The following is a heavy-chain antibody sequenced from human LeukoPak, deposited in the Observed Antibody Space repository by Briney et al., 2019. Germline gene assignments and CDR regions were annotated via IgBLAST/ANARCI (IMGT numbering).Heavy chain of an antibody. Sequence: LSETLSLTCTVSGGSISSYYWSWIRPPPGKGLEWIGYIYYSGSTNYNPSLKSRVTISVDTSKNQFSLKLSSVTAADTAVYYCASGEYGDAIDYWGQGTLVTVSS. CDR2: IYYSGST. CDR3: ASGEYGDAIDY. J-gene: IGHJ4*02. V-gene: IGHV4-59*01. D-gene: IGHD4-17*01. CDR1: GGSISSYY.